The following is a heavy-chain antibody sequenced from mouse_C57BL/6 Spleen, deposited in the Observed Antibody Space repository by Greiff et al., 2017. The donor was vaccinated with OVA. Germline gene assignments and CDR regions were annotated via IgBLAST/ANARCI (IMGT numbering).Heavy chain of an antibody. CDR1: GFTFSSYT. J-gene: IGHJ2*01. D-gene: IGHD3-3*01. V-gene: IGHV5-9*01. Sequence: EVQRVESGGGLVKPGGSLKLSCAASGFTFSSYTMSWVRQTPEKRLEWVATISRGGGNTYYPDSVKGRFTISRDNAKNTLYLQMSSLRSEDTALDYCARSYGNYFDYWGQGTTLTVSS. CDR2: ISRGGGNT. CDR3: ARSYGNYFDY.